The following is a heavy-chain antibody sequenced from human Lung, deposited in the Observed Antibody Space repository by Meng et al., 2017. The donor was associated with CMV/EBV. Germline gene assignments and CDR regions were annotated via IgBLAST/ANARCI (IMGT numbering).Heavy chain of an antibody. CDR3: ARDLSFGGGYRNGFDH. D-gene: IGHD6-19*01. CDR1: GFTFSSYG. V-gene: IGHV3-30*19. J-gene: IGHJ4*01. Sequence: SCVASGFTFSSYGMHWVRQAPGKGLEWVAVISYDGSNKYYADSVKGRFTISRDNSKNTLYLQMNSLRAEDTAVYYCARDLSFGGGYRNGFDHWCQGTMVTVSS. CDR2: ISYDGSNK.